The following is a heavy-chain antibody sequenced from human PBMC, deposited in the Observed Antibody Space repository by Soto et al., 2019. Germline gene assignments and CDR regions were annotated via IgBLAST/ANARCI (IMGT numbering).Heavy chain of an antibody. Sequence: GGSLRLSCAASGFTFSTYAMSWVRQAPGKGLEWVSTINTSGGSTYYADSVKGRLTISRDNSKNTLYLQMNSLRPEDTAVYYCARDPTRITIFGVVIPYGMEVWGQGTTVTVSS. D-gene: IGHD3-3*01. CDR1: GFTFSTYA. CDR3: ARDPTRITIFGVVIPYGMEV. CDR2: INTSGGST. V-gene: IGHV3-23*01. J-gene: IGHJ6*02.